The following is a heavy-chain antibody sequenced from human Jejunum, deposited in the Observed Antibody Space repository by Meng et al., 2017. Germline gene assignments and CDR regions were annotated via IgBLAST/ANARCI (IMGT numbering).Heavy chain of an antibody. D-gene: IGHD3-10*01. Sequence: QVQLVQSGAEVKKPGASVKVSCRASGFSFISYAIYWVRQAPGQSLEWMGWITAGNGNTKYSQKFQGRVTITRDTSAGTAYMELSSLRFEDTAVYYCARDMPYSSGSFDFWGQGTLVTVSS. V-gene: IGHV1-3*01. CDR3: ARDMPYSSGSFDF. CDR1: GFSFISYA. J-gene: IGHJ4*02. CDR2: ITAGNGNT.